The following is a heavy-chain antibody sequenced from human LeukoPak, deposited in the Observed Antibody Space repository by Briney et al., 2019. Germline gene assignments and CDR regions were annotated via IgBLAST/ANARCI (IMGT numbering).Heavy chain of an antibody. V-gene: IGHV3-74*01. D-gene: IGHD6-19*01. Sequence: PGGSLRLSCAASGFTFSSYWMHWVRQAPGKGLVWVSRINSDGSSTSYADSVKGRFTISRDNAKNTLYLQMNSLRAEDTAVYYCATASIAVAGTTYYYYGMDVWGQGTTDTVSS. CDR2: INSDGSST. CDR1: GFTFSSYW. CDR3: ATASIAVAGTTYYYYGMDV. J-gene: IGHJ6*02.